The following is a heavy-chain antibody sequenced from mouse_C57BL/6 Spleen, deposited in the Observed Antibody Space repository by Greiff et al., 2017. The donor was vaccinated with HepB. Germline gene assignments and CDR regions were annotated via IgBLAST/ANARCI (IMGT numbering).Heavy chain of an antibody. CDR1: GYTFTDYN. CDR2: INPNNGGT. D-gene: IGHD4-1*01. Sequence: EVKLQESGPELVKPGASVKIPCKASGYTFTDYNMDWVKQSHGKSLEWIGDINPNNGGTIYNQKFKGKATLTVDKSSSTAYMELRSLTSEDTAVYYCARREFFSNLYYFDYWGQGTTLTVSS. J-gene: IGHJ2*01. V-gene: IGHV1-18*01. CDR3: ARREFFSNLYYFDY.